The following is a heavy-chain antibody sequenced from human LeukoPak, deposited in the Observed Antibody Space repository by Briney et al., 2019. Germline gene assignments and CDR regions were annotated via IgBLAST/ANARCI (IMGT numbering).Heavy chain of an antibody. D-gene: IGHD5-18*01. V-gene: IGHV4-34*01. CDR1: GGSFSGYY. J-gene: IGHJ3*02. Sequence: SETLSLTCAVYGGSFSGYYWSWIRQPPGKGLECIGEINHSGSTNYNPSLKSRVTISVDTSKNQFSLKLNSVTAADTAVYYCARGAPKEIQLWLRLRGVAFDIWGQGTMVTVSS. CDR2: INHSGST. CDR3: ARGAPKEIQLWLRLRGVAFDI.